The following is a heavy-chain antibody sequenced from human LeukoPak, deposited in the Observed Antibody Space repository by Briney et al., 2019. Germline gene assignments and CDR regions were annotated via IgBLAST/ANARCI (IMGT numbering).Heavy chain of an antibody. CDR3: ARDWGAYYHFFDY. CDR2: IKQDGSER. V-gene: IGHV3-7*01. J-gene: IGHJ4*02. CDR1: GFSMSVYW. Sequence: PGGSLRLSCEASGFSMSVYWMSWVRQAPGKGLEWVGNIKQDGSERNYVDSVKGRFTISRDNAKKLLYLQMNSLRAEDTAVYYCARDWGAYYHFFDYWGQGTLVTVSS. D-gene: IGHD3-22*01.